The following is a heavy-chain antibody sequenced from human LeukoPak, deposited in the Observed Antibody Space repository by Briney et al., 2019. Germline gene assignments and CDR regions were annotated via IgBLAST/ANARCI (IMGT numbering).Heavy chain of an antibody. CDR3: ARDHSGDCSGGHCYADF. D-gene: IGHD2-15*01. Sequence: ASVKVSYKASGYAFTGYFMHWVRQAPGQGLEWMGWINPNSGGTNYAQKFQGRVTMSRDASISTAYMDLSSLRSDDTAVCFCARDHSGDCSGGHCYADFWGQGTLVTVSS. CDR1: GYAFTGYF. V-gene: IGHV1-2*02. J-gene: IGHJ4*02. CDR2: INPNSGGT.